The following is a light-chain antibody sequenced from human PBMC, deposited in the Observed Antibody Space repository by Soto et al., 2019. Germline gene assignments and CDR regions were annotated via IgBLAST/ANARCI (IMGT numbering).Light chain of an antibody. CDR1: QSVSSSY. CDR2: GAS. Sequence: EKVMTQSPATPSVSAGERATPSCRASQSVSSSYLAWYQQKPGQAPRLLIYGASSRATGIPDRFSGSGSGTDFTLTISRLEPEDFAVYYCQQYGSSPPWTFGQGTKVDIK. CDR3: QQYGSSPPWT. V-gene: IGKV3-20*01. J-gene: IGKJ1*01.